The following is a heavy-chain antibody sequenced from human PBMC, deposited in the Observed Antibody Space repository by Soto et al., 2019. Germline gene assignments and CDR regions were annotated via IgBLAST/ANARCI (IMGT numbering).Heavy chain of an antibody. V-gene: IGHV3-15*01. Sequence: EVQLVESGGGLVKPGGSLRLSCAASGFTVSNAWMSWVRQAPGKGLEWVGRIKSKTDGGTTDYAAPVKGRFTISRDDSKHTLYMQMNSLKTEDKAVYYCTIEEYDYIWGSYRRKYNWFDPWGQGTLVTVSA. CDR2: IKSKTDGGTT. D-gene: IGHD3-16*02. CDR1: GFTVSNAW. CDR3: TIEEYDYIWGSYRRKYNWFDP. J-gene: IGHJ5*02.